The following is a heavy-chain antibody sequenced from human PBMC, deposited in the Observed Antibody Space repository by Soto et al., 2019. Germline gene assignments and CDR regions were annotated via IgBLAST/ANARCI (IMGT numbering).Heavy chain of an antibody. V-gene: IGHV1-69*13. CDR2: IIPIFGTA. Sequence: SVKVSCKASGGTFSSYAISWVRQAPGQGLEWMGGIIPIFGTANYAQKFQGRVTITADESTSTAYMELSSLRSEDTAVYYCARVPPKYYDFWSGCLGPASLVSYNWFDPWGQGTLVTVSS. J-gene: IGHJ5*02. CDR1: GGTFSSYA. CDR3: ARVPPKYYDFWSGCLGPASLVSYNWFDP. D-gene: IGHD3-3*01.